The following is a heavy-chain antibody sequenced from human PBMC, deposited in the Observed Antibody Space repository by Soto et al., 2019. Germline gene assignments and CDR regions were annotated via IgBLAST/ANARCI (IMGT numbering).Heavy chain of an antibody. Sequence: QVQLQQWGAGLLKPSETLSLTCAVYGGSFSDFYWTWIRQLPGKGLEWIGEINHSGRTNYNPSLNRRVAKSVDTPKNQFSLTLRSVTAADTAVYYCGPRGAVADPRGYWGQGTLVTVSS. D-gene: IGHD6-19*01. CDR1: GGSFSDFY. CDR2: INHSGRT. J-gene: IGHJ4*02. CDR3: GPRGAVADPRGY. V-gene: IGHV4-34*01.